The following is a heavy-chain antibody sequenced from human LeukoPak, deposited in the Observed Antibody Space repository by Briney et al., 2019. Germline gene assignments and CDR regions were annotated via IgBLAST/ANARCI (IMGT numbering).Heavy chain of an antibody. CDR1: GFTFSSYA. CDR2: ISGSGGST. CDR3: AKVYYYDSSGYYGYYFDY. D-gene: IGHD3-22*01. Sequence: GGSLRLPCAASGFTFSSYAMSWVRQAPGKGLEWVSAISGSGGSTYYADSVKGRFTISRDNSKNTLYLQMNSLRAEDTAVYYCAKVYYYDSSGYYGYYFDYWGQGTLVTVSS. V-gene: IGHV3-23*01. J-gene: IGHJ4*02.